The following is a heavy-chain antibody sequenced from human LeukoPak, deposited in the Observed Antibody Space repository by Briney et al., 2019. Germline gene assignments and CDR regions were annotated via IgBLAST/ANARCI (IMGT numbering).Heavy chain of an antibody. D-gene: IGHD1-26*01. J-gene: IGHJ6*03. CDR2: ISWDGGST. Sequence: PGGSLRLPCAASGFTFDDYAMHWVRQAPGKGLEWVSLISWDGGSTYYADSVKGRFTISRDNSKNSLYLQMNSLRAEDTALYYCAKDYAVGVDNYYYYYMDVWGKGTTVTVSS. V-gene: IGHV3-43D*03. CDR3: AKDYAVGVDNYYYYYMDV. CDR1: GFTFDDYA.